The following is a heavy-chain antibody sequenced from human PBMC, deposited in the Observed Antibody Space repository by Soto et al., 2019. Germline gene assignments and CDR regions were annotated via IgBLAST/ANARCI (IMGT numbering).Heavy chain of an antibody. J-gene: IGHJ4*02. CDR2: IKSKTDGGTT. V-gene: IGHV3-15*01. D-gene: IGHD2-2*02. CDR1: VFTFSNAW. Sequence: GGSLRLSCAASVFTFSNAWMSWVRQAPGKGLEWVGRIKSKTDGGTTDYAAPVKGRFTISRDDSQNTLYLQMNSLKTDDTAVYYRTKGGPVGYCHSNSCHSFDYWGQGA. CDR3: TKGGPVGYCHSNSCHSFDY.